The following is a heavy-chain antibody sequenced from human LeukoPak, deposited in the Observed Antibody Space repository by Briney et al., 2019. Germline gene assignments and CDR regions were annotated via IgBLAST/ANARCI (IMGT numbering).Heavy chain of an antibody. CDR2: INPSGGST. Sequence: ASVKVSCKASGYTFTSYYMHWVRQAPGQGLEWMGIINPSGGSTSYAQKFQGRVTMTRDMSTSTVYMELSSLRSDDTAVYYCARVLGGVIGLYYFDYWGQGTLVTVSS. D-gene: IGHD3-10*01. V-gene: IGHV1-46*01. CDR3: ARVLGGVIGLYYFDY. CDR1: GYTFTSYY. J-gene: IGHJ4*02.